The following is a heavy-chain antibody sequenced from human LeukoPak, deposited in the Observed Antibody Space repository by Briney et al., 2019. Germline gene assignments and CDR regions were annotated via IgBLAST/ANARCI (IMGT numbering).Heavy chain of an antibody. J-gene: IGHJ4*02. Sequence: GGSLRLSCAASGFTFSSYATSWVRQAPGKGLEWVSTISGSGGSTYYADSVKGRFTISRDNSKNTLYLQMNSLRAEATAVYYCAKDRLSVYYYDSSGYYYFDYWGQGTLVTVSS. CDR1: GFTFSSYA. CDR3: AKDRLSVYYYDSSGYYYFDY. CDR2: ISGSGGST. V-gene: IGHV3-23*01. D-gene: IGHD3-22*01.